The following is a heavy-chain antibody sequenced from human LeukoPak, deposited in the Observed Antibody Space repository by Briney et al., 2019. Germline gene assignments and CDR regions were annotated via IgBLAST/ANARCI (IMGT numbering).Heavy chain of an antibody. J-gene: IGHJ5*01. CDR2: ISSSSYYV. CDR1: GFTFSSYS. D-gene: IGHD4-17*01. Sequence: TAGGSLRLSCAASGFTFSSYSMNWVRQAPGKGLEWVSSISSSSYYVFYADSVKGRFTLSRDNAKNSLYLQMNSLRAEDTAVYYCVRDTAKVSDSWGQGTLVTVSS. V-gene: IGHV3-21*01. CDR3: VRDTAKVSDS.